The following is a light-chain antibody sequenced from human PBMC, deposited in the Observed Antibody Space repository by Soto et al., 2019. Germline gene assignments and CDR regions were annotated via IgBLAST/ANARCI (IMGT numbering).Light chain of an antibody. V-gene: IGKV1-39*01. CDR1: QTITYY. Sequence: DIQMSQSPSSLSASVGDRVTITCRASQTITYYLNWYQHKPGEAPKLLIFAASNLQDGVPSRFSGSGSGTDFTLTISSLQPEDFTTYFCQQSYSSPWTFGRGTRVEIK. CDR2: AAS. J-gene: IGKJ1*01. CDR3: QQSYSSPWT.